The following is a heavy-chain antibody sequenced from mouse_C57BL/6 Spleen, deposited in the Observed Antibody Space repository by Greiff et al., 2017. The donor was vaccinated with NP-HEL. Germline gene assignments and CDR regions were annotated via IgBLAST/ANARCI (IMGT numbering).Heavy chain of an antibody. CDR2: IHPNSGST. Sequence: QVQLQQPGAELVKPGASVKLSCKASGYTFTSYWMHWVKQRPGQGLEWIGMIHPNSGSTNYNEKFKSKATLTVDKSSSTAYMQLSSLTSEDSAVYYCARFHYGSRGLDYWGQGTTLTVSS. V-gene: IGHV1-64*01. CDR1: GYTFTSYW. CDR3: ARFHYGSRGLDY. J-gene: IGHJ2*01. D-gene: IGHD1-1*01.